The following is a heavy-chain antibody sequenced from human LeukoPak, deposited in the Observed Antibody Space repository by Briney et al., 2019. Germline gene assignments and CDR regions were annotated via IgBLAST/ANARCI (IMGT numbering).Heavy chain of an antibody. CDR1: GGSISSSSYY. Sequence: SETLSLTCTVSGGSISSSSYYWGWIRQPPGKGLEWIGSIYYSGSAYYNPSLKSRVTISVDRSKNQFSLKLSSVTAADTAVYYCARESYDFWSGYPTVDDAFDIWGQGTMVTVSS. J-gene: IGHJ3*02. D-gene: IGHD3-3*01. V-gene: IGHV4-39*07. CDR2: IYYSGSA. CDR3: ARESYDFWSGYPTVDDAFDI.